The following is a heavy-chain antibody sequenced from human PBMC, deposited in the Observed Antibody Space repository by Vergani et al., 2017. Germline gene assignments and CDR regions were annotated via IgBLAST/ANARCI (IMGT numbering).Heavy chain of an antibody. Sequence: QVQLQQWGAGLLKPSETLSLTCAVYGGSFSGYYWSWIRQPPGKGLEWIGEINHSGSTNYNPSLKSRVTISVDTSKNQFSLKLSSVTAADTAVYYCARRLGRWLQQYYCDYWGQGTLVTVSS. CDR1: GGSFSGYY. J-gene: IGHJ4*02. CDR2: INHSGST. D-gene: IGHD5-24*01. V-gene: IGHV4-34*01. CDR3: ARRLGRWLQQYYCDY.